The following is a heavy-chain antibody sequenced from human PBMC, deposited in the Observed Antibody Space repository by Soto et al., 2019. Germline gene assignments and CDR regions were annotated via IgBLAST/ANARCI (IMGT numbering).Heavy chain of an antibody. J-gene: IGHJ4*02. Sequence: QVQLVESGGGVVQPGRSLRLSCAASGFTFSSYGMHWVRQAPGKGLEWVAAIWYDGSNKYYADSVKGRFTISRDNSKNTLYLQMNSLRAEDTAVYYCARGGFGGVIAALFFDYWGQGTLVTVSS. D-gene: IGHD3-16*02. CDR1: GFTFSSYG. CDR2: IWYDGSNK. CDR3: ARGGFGGVIAALFFDY. V-gene: IGHV3-33*01.